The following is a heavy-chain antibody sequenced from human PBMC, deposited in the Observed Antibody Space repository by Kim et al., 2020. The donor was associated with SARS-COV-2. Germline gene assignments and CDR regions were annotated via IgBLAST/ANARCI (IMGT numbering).Heavy chain of an antibody. D-gene: IGHD3-22*01. V-gene: IGHV1-69*10. J-gene: IGHJ3*02. CDR3: ARWGENSDYYDSSGTDAFDI. CDR1: GDTFTSYS. CDR2: IIPIGGRA. Sequence: SVKVSCKASGDTFTSYSMNWVRQAPGQGLEWMGVIIPIGGRANYAQKFQGRVTITADKSTSTAYMELSSLRSEDTAVYYCARWGENSDYYDSSGTDAFDIWGQGTTVTVSS.